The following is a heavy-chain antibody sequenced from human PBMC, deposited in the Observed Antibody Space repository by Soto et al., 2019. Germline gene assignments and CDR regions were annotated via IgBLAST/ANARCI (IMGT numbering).Heavy chain of an antibody. CDR2: IYYSGST. J-gene: IGHJ5*02. CDR1: GGSISSSSYY. V-gene: IGHV4-39*01. CDR3: ARAQDIVVVVAVNNWFDP. D-gene: IGHD2-15*01. Sequence: SETLSLTCTVSGGSISSSSYYWGWIRQPPGKGQEWIGSIYYSGSTYYNPSLKSRVTISVDTSKNQFSLKLSSVTAADTAVYYCARAQDIVVVVAVNNWFDPWGQGTLVTVSS.